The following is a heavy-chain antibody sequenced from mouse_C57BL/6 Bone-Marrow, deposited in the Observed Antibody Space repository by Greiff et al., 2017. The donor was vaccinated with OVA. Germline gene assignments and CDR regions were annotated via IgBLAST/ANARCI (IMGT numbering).Heavy chain of an antibody. V-gene: IGHV6-6*01. J-gene: IGHJ4*01. D-gene: IGHD2-5*01. CDR3: TRAYYSNYAMDY. CDR1: GFTFSDAW. Sequence: EVQLVESGGGLVQPGGSMKLSCAASGFTFSDAWMDWVRQSPEKGLEWVAEIRNKANNHATYYAESVKGRFTISRDDSKSSVYLQMNSLRAEDTGIYYCTRAYYSNYAMDYWGQGTSVTVSS. CDR2: IRNKANNHAT.